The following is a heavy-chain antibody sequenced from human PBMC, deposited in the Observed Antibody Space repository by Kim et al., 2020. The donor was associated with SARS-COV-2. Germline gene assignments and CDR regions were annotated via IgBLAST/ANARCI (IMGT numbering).Heavy chain of an antibody. CDR1: GYTLTELS. D-gene: IGHD6-13*01. V-gene: IGHV1-24*01. Sequence: ASVKVSCKVSGYTLTELSMHWVRQAPGKGLEWMGGFDPEDGETIYAQKFQGRVTMTEDTSTDTAYMELSRLRSEETAVYYCATSPGIAAAGYNWFDPWGQGTLVTVSS. CDR3: ATSPGIAAAGYNWFDP. CDR2: FDPEDGET. J-gene: IGHJ5*02.